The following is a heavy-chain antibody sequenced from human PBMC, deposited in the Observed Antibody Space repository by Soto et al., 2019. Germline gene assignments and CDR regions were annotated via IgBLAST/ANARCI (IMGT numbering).Heavy chain of an antibody. Sequence: QVQLVQSGAELKKPGDSVRVSCTASGYSLSHFAMHWVRQAPGQSLEWMGWIDGGNGNTKYSQKFQGRVTIKRDTSASTVDLELSSLTSEDTSVYYCARGMLARIKDLDFWGQGTLAIVSS. V-gene: IGHV1-3*01. D-gene: IGHD2-8*01. CDR1: GYSLSHFA. CDR3: ARGMLARIKDLDF. CDR2: IDGGNGNT. J-gene: IGHJ4*02.